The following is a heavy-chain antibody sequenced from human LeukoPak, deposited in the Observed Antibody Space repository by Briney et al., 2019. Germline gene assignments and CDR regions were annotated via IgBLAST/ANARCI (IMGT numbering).Heavy chain of an antibody. Sequence: ASVKVSCKASGYTFTGYYIHWVRQAPGQGLEWMGWINPNSGGTNYAQKFQGRVTMTRDTSISTAYMELSRLRSDDTAVYYCARGDYDSSGYYPENWFDPWGQGTLVTVSS. CDR1: GYTFTGYY. J-gene: IGHJ5*02. CDR3: ARGDYDSSGYYPENWFDP. CDR2: INPNSGGT. D-gene: IGHD3-22*01. V-gene: IGHV1-2*02.